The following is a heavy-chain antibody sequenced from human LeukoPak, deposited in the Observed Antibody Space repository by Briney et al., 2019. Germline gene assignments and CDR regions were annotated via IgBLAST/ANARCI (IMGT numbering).Heavy chain of an antibody. V-gene: IGHV1-18*01. CDR3: ARPRYDFWSGYYQYYFDY. CDR1: GYTFTSYG. CDR2: ISAYNGNT. Sequence: ASVKVSCKASGYTFTSYGISWVRQAPGQGFEWMGWISAYNGNTNYAQKLQGRVTMTTDTSTSTAYMELRSLRSDDTAVYYCARPRYDFWSGYYQYYFDYWGQGTLVTVSS. D-gene: IGHD3-3*01. J-gene: IGHJ4*02.